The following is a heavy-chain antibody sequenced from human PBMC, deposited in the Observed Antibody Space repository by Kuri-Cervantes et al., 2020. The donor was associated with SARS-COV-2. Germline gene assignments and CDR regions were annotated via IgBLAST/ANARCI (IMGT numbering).Heavy chain of an antibody. CDR3: ARHVGCSSTSCDGYNWFDP. J-gene: IGHJ5*02. D-gene: IGHD2-2*01. CDR1: GSSISGYY. Sequence: SETLSLTCSVTGSSISGYYWSWIRQSAAKELKWIGRISATGNTNYIPGLKSRVTMSVDTSQSQFSLRLNSVTAADTAVYYCARHVGCSSTSCDGYNWFDPWGQGTLVTVSS. V-gene: IGHV4-4*07. CDR2: ISATGNT.